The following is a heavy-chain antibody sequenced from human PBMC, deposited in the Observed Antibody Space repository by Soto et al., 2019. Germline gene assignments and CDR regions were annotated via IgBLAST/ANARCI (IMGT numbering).Heavy chain of an antibody. J-gene: IGHJ6*02. CDR2: IIPILGIA. D-gene: IGHD3-22*01. V-gene: IGHV1-69*02. CDR3: ARGYYYDRSGYLTYYGMDV. CDR1: GGTFSSYT. Sequence: QVQLVQSGAEVKKPGSSVKVSCKASGGTFSSYTISWVRQAPGQGLEWMGRIIPILGIANYAQKFQGRVTITADKSTGPAYMELSSLRSEDTAVYYCARGYYYDRSGYLTYYGMDVWGQGTTVTVSS.